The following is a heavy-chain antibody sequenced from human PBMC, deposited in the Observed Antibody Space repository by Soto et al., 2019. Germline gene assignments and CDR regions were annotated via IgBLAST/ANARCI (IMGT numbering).Heavy chain of an antibody. D-gene: IGHD2-2*01. J-gene: IGHJ6*02. V-gene: IGHV4-4*07. Sequence: SETLSLTCTVSGGSISSYYWSWIRQPAGKGLEWIGRIYTSGSTNYNPSLKSRVTMSVDTSKNQFSLKLSSVTAADTAVYYCARENIVVVPAAMALYYYYGMDVWGQGTTVTVSS. CDR2: IYTSGST. CDR3: ARENIVVVPAAMALYYYYGMDV. CDR1: GGSISSYY.